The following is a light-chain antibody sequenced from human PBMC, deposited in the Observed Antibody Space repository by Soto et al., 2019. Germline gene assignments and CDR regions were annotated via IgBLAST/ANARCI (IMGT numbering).Light chain of an antibody. J-gene: IGLJ1*01. CDR1: TGAVTSGHY. CDR2: DTS. CDR3: LLSYSGAYYV. V-gene: IGLV7-46*01. Sequence: QAVVTQESSLTVSRGGTVTLTCGSSTGAVTSGHYPYWFQQKPGQAPRTLIYDTSNKHSWTPARFSGSLLGGKAALTLSGAQPEDEAAYYCLLSYSGAYYVFGTGTKLTVL.